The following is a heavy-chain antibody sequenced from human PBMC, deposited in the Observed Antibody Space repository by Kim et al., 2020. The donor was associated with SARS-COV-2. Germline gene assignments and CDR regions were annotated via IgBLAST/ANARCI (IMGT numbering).Heavy chain of an antibody. CDR1: GGSISSGSYY. Sequence: SETLSLTCTVSGGSISSGSYYWSWIRQPAGKGLEWIGRIYTSGSTNYNPSLKSRVTISVDTSKNQFSLKLSSVTAADTAVYYCARVSAMPGSYYFDYWGQGTLVTVS. J-gene: IGHJ4*02. CDR3: ARVSAMPGSYYFDY. CDR2: IYTSGST. D-gene: IGHD2-2*01. V-gene: IGHV4-61*02.